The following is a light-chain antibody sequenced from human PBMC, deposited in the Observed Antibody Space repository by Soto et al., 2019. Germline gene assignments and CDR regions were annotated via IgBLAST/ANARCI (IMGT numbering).Light chain of an antibody. CDR3: QQNYSPPPIT. CDR1: HNIRTY. J-gene: IGKJ5*01. Sequence: DFQMTQSPSSLAASIGDRVTITCRASHNIRTYLNWYQQKPGKAPKLLIYAASSLQSGVPSRFSGSGSGTHFTLTISSLQPEDFATYYCQQNYSPPPITFGQGTRLEIK. CDR2: AAS. V-gene: IGKV1-39*01.